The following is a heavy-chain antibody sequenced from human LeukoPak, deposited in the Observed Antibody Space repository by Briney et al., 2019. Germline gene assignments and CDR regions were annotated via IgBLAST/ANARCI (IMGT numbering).Heavy chain of an antibody. Sequence: ASVKVSCKASGYTFTSYDINWVRQATGQGLEWMGWMNPNNGNTGYAQKFQGRVTMTRNASISTAYMELSSLRSEDTAVYYCARGGYDILTAYNWFDPWGQGTLVTVSS. CDR2: MNPNNGNT. CDR3: ARGGYDILTAYNWFDP. V-gene: IGHV1-8*01. CDR1: GYTFTSYD. J-gene: IGHJ5*02. D-gene: IGHD3-9*01.